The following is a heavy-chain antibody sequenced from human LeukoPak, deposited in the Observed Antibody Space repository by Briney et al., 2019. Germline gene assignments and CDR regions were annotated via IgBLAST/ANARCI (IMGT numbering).Heavy chain of an antibody. CDR2: INAGNGNT. J-gene: IGHJ6*02. Sequence: GASVKVSCKASGYTFTSYAMHWVRRAPGQRLEWMGWINAGNGNTKYSQKSQGRVTITRDTSASTAYMELSSLRSEDTAVYYCARGFYYYYGMDVWGQGTTVTVSS. CDR3: ARGFYYYYGMDV. CDR1: GYTFTSYA. V-gene: IGHV1-3*01.